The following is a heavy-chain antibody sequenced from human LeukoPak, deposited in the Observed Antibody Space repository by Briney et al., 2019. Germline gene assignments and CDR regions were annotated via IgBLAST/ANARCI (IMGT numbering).Heavy chain of an antibody. J-gene: IGHJ6*03. Sequence: GGSLRLSCAASGFPFSAYAMSWVRQAPGKGLEWVSGIRGSGETTYYAESVKGRFTINRDNSKNTLYLQMNSLRAEDTAVYYCARVPEYSSSSRYYYYYYYMDVWGKGTTVTVSS. V-gene: IGHV3-23*01. D-gene: IGHD6-6*01. CDR1: GFPFSAYA. CDR2: IRGSGETT. CDR3: ARVPEYSSSSRYYYYYYYMDV.